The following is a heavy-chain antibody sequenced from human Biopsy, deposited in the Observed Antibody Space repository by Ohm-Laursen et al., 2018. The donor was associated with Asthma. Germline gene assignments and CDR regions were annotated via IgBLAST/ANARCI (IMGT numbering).Heavy chain of an antibody. V-gene: IGHV1-69*01. Sequence: SSVKVSCKSLGGTFNTCVIGWVRQAPGQGLEWMGGVNSVFGTTTYPQKFQDRDTITADDSTSTVYMELSSLRSGDTAVYYCARKAGSCISRTCYSLDFWGQGTLVTVSS. CDR2: VNSVFGTT. CDR3: ARKAGSCISRTCYSLDF. CDR1: GGTFNTCV. D-gene: IGHD2-2*01. J-gene: IGHJ4*02.